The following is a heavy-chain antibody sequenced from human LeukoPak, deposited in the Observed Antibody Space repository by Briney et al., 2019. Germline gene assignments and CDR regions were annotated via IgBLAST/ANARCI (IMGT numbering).Heavy chain of an antibody. CDR3: ARDFGSLDY. D-gene: IGHD1-26*01. CDR2: IYHSGST. Sequence: TLSLTCAVSGGSISSGGYSWSWIRQPPGKGLEWIGYIYHSGSTCYNPSLKSRVTISVDRSKNQFSLKLSSVTAADTAVYYCARDFGSLDYWGQGTLVTVSS. CDR1: GGSISSGGYS. J-gene: IGHJ4*02. V-gene: IGHV4-30-2*01.